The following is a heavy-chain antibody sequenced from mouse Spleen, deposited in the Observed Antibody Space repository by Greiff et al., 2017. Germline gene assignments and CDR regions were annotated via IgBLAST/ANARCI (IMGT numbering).Heavy chain of an antibody. J-gene: IGHJ2*01. CDR1: GFTFSSYG. CDR3: ARDRNWDEGFDY. D-gene: IGHD4-1*01. V-gene: IGHV5-6-3*01. CDR2: INSNGGST. Sequence: EVKLVESGGGLVQPGGSLKLSCAASGFTFSSYGMSWVRQTPDKRLELVATINSNGGSTYYPDSVKGRFTISRDNAKNTLYLQMSSLKSEDTAMYYCARDRNWDEGFDYWGQGTTLTVSS.